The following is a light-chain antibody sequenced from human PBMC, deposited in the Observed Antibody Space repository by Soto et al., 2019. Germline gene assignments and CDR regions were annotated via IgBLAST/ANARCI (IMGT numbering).Light chain of an antibody. V-gene: IGKV3-20*01. CDR1: QSVSSMF. J-gene: IGKJ1*01. CDR2: GAS. CDR3: QQYGPSPWT. Sequence: EIVLTQSPGTLSLSPGGRATLSCRASQSVSSMFLAWYQQRRGQAPRLLIYGASNRATAIPDRFSGSGSGTDFTLTISRLEPEDFAVYYCQQYGPSPWTFGQGTKVDIK.